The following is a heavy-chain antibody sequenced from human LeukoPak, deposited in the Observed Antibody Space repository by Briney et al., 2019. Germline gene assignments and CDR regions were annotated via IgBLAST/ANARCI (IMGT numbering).Heavy chain of an antibody. Sequence: GGALRLSCAASGFTFSSYLMRSGREAPGKRLWSVSRIISDGSITIYAGSVKSRFTISTDNAKNTLYMQMNTLRAADTAVSFSARGGGGLIWNDEDGRIDYWGQGTQVTVSS. CDR1: GFTFSSYL. CDR2: IISDGSIT. V-gene: IGHV3-74*01. D-gene: IGHD1-1*01. CDR3: ARGGGGLIWNDEDGRIDY. J-gene: IGHJ4*02.